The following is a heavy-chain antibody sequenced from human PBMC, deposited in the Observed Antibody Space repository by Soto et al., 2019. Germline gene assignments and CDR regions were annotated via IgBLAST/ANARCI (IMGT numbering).Heavy chain of an antibody. CDR3: ARPLRGITHGMDV. J-gene: IGHJ6*02. Sequence: QVQLVQSGAEVKKPGASVKVSCKASGYTFTGYYIHWVRQAPGQGLEWMGWINPNSGGTKFAQKFQGRVTMTRDTFTRTAYMELSRLTSDDTAVYYCARPLRGITHGMDVWGQGTTVTVSS. CDR1: GYTFTGYY. CDR2: INPNSGGT. D-gene: IGHD1-20*01. V-gene: IGHV1-2*02.